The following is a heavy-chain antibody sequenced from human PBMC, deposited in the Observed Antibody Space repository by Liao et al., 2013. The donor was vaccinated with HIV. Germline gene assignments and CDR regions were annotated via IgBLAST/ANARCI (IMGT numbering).Heavy chain of an antibody. D-gene: IGHD2-15*01. Sequence: QVRLQLRGAGLLNPSETLSLTCTVSGGSITNYYWSWIRQPAGKGLEWIGRIYKSGPTHYNSSLKSRVTMSLDTSKNQISLKLRSVTAADTAVYYCARIVVAGTFRFDPWGQGTAGHCLL. J-gene: IGHJ5*02. V-gene: IGHV4-59*10. CDR1: GGSITNYY. CDR2: IYKSGPT. CDR3: ARIVVAGTFRFDP.